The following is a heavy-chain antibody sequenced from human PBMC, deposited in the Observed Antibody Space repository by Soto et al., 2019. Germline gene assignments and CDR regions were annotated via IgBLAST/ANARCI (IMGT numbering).Heavy chain of an antibody. D-gene: IGHD3-16*01. J-gene: IGHJ1*01. CDR1: GGTFSSYT. CDR2: IIPILGIA. CDR3: ARGTHYGLKIDYFQH. V-gene: IGHV1-69*02. Sequence: QVQLVQSGAEVKTPGSSVKVSCKASGGTFSSYTISWVRQAPGPGLEWMGRIIPILGIANYAQKFQGRVTITADKSTSTAYMELRSLRSEDTAVYYCARGTHYGLKIDYFQHWGQGTLVTVSS.